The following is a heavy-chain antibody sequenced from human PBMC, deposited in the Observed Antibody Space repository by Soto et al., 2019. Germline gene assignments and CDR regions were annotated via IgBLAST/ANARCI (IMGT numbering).Heavy chain of an antibody. D-gene: IGHD3-22*01. V-gene: IGHV1-69*08. CDR3: ARDGDPFDSSGYSFDY. CDR2: IIPILGIA. Sequence: QVQLVQSGAEVKKPGSSVKVSCKASGGTFSSYTISWVRQAPGQGLEWMGRIIPILGIANYEQKFQGRVTITADKSTSSAYMELSSLSSEDTAVYYCARDGDPFDSSGYSFDYWGQGTLVTVSS. J-gene: IGHJ4*02. CDR1: GGTFSSYT.